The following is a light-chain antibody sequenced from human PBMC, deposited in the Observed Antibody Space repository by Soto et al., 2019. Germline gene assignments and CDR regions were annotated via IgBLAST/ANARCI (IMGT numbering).Light chain of an antibody. V-gene: IGKV3-20*01. CDR3: QQYVSSPWA. CDR2: GAS. CDR1: QSVSNNY. Sequence: EFVMTPSPATLSVSPGERATLSCRASQSVSNNYLAWYQQKPGQAPRLLIYGASRRATGIPDRFTGSGSGTDFTLTISRLEPEDFAVYYCQQYVSSPWAFGQGTKVDIK. J-gene: IGKJ1*01.